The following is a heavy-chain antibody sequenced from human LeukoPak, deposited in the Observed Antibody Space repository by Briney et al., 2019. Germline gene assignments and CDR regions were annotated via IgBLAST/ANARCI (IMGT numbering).Heavy chain of an antibody. V-gene: IGHV3-21*01. D-gene: IGHD3-22*01. CDR1: GFTFSSYV. CDR2: ISSSSSYI. CDR3: AVASSGYYLDAFDI. Sequence: GGSLRLSCAASGFTFSSYVMSWVRQAPGKGLEWVSSISSSSSYIYYADSVKGRFTISRDNAKNSPYLQMNSLRAEDTAVYYCAVASSGYYLDAFDIWGQGTMVTVSS. J-gene: IGHJ3*02.